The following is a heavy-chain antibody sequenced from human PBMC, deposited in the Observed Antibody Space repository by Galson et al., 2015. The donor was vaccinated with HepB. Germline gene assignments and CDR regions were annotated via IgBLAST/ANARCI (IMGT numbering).Heavy chain of an antibody. J-gene: IGHJ6*03. CDR2: ISAYNGNT. Sequence: SVKVSCKASGYTFTSYGISWVRQAPGQGLEWMGWISAYNGNTNYAQRLQGRVTMTTDTSTSTAYMELRSLRSDDTAVYYCARSPYYDFWSGYRYYYYYYMDVWGKGTTVTVSS. CDR1: GYTFTSYG. V-gene: IGHV1-18*01. D-gene: IGHD3-3*01. CDR3: ARSPYYDFWSGYRYYYYYYMDV.